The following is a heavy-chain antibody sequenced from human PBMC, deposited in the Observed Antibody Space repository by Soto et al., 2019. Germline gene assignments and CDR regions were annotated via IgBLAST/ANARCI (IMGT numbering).Heavy chain of an antibody. CDR1: GFTFSGYW. Sequence: GGSLRLSCAASGFTFSGYWMTWVRQAPGKGLEWVANTKQDGSEKYYVDSVRGRFTISRDNAKNSLFLQMSSLRVEDTAVYYCARDRSGAYGMDVWGQGTTVTVSS. J-gene: IGHJ6*02. D-gene: IGHD7-27*01. V-gene: IGHV3-7*01. CDR2: TKQDGSEK. CDR3: ARDRSGAYGMDV.